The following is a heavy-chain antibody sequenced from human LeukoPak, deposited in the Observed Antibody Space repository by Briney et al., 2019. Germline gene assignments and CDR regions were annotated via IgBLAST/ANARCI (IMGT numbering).Heavy chain of an antibody. J-gene: IGHJ4*02. CDR1: GGSISSYY. V-gene: IGHV4-59*01. CDR2: IYYSGST. Sequence: PSETLSLTCTVSGGSISSYYWSWIRQPPGKGLEWIGYIYYSGSTNYNPSLKSRVTISVDTSKNQFSLKLSSVTAADTAVYYCARLCCSSTSCYIGGDGDYWGQGTLVTVSS. D-gene: IGHD2-2*02. CDR3: ARLCCSSTSCYIGGDGDY.